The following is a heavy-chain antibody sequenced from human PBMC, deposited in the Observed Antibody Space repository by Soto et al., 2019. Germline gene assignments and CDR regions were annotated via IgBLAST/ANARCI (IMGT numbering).Heavy chain of an antibody. J-gene: IGHJ6*02. Sequence: QVQLVESGGGVVQPGRSLRLSCAASGFTFSSYAMHWVRQAPGKGLEWVAVISYDGSNKYYADSVKGRFTISRDNSKNTLYLQMNSLRAEDTAVYYCARDRASYYDFWSGYYTYYYYYGMDVWGQGTTVTVSS. CDR2: ISYDGSNK. CDR3: ARDRASYYDFWSGYYTYYYYYGMDV. D-gene: IGHD3-3*01. V-gene: IGHV3-30-3*01. CDR1: GFTFSSYA.